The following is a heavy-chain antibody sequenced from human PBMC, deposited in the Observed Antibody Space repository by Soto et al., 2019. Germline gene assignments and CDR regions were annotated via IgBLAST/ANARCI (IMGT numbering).Heavy chain of an antibody. CDR2: IYYSGST. CDR3: ARGITVTTNFDY. V-gene: IGHV4-31*03. CDR1: GGSISSGGYY. J-gene: IGHJ4*02. D-gene: IGHD4-4*01. Sequence: SETLSLTCTVSGGSISSGGYYWSWTRQHPGKGLEWIGYIYYSGSTYYNPSLKSRVTISVDTSKNQFSLKLSSVTAADTAVYYCARGITVTTNFDYWGQGTLVTVSS.